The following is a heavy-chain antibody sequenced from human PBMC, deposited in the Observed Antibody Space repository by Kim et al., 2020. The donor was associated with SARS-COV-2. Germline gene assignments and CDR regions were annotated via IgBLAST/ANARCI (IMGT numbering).Heavy chain of an antibody. V-gene: IGHV3-30*02. Sequence: YYPDSVKGRFTISRDNPKNTLYLQMNSLIADDTAVYYCTKDVTVTTSSFDYWGQGILVTVSS. J-gene: IGHJ4*02. D-gene: IGHD4-17*01. CDR3: TKDVTVTTSSFDY.